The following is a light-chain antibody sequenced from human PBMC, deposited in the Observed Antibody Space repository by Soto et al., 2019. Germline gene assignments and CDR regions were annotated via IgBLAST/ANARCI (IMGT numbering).Light chain of an antibody. CDR2: SAS. J-gene: IGKJ2*01. V-gene: IGKV1-17*01. CDR1: RGIRDA. CDR3: LQHSDYPFT. Sequence: DIQMTQSPSSLSASVGDRVTITCRASRGIRDALGWYQQKAGKVPKRLIYSASSLQRGVPSRFSGSGSETEFTLTISSLQTEDFATYSCLQHSDYPFTFGQGTRLE.